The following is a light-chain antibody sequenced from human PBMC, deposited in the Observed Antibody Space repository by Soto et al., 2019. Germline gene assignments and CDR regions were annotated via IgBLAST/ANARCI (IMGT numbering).Light chain of an antibody. J-gene: IGKJ1*01. CDR2: GAS. Sequence: EIVVTQSPGTLCLSPGERATLSCRASQSVSSNLLAWYQQKPGQAPRLLIYGASNRATGIPDRFSGSGSGTDFTLTINRLEPEDFAVYYCHQYGSSPGTFGQGTKVDIK. CDR1: QSVSSNL. CDR3: HQYGSSPGT. V-gene: IGKV3-20*01.